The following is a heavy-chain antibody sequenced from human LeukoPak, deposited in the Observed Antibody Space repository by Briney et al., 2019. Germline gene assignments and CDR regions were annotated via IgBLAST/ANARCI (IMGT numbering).Heavy chain of an antibody. V-gene: IGHV3-20*04. CDR3: ARGGITIFGGIIYQDY. Sequence: GGSLRLSCAASGFSFDDYGMSWVRQAPGKGLGWVSGINWNGLSTAYAASVKGRFTISRDNAKNSLYLQMNSLRAEDTAFYYCARGGITIFGGIIYQDYWGQGTLVTVSS. J-gene: IGHJ4*02. CDR1: GFSFDDYG. D-gene: IGHD3-3*01. CDR2: INWNGLST.